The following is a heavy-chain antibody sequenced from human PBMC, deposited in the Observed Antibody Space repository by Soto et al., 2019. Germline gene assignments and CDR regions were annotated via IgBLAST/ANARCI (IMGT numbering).Heavy chain of an antibody. J-gene: IGHJ6*03. V-gene: IGHV3-21*01. CDR1: GFTFSSYS. D-gene: IGHD6-25*01. Sequence: GESLKISCAASGFTFSSYSMNWVRQAPGKGLEWVSSISSSSSYIYYADSVKGRFTISRDNAKNSLYLQMNSLRAEDTAVYYCAREVGGGGFTIYYMDVWGKGTTVTVSS. CDR2: ISSSSSYI. CDR3: AREVGGGGFTIYYMDV.